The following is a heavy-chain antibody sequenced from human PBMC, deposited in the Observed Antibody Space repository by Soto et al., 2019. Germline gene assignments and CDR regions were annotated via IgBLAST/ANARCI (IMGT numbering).Heavy chain of an antibody. V-gene: IGHV3-21*01. CDR1: GSTFSSYS. Sequence: PVGSLRLSCSASGSTFSSYSLSWVRQARGRGLEWVSSISSSSTYIYYADSVRGRFTISRDDAKNSLFLQMSSLRVEDTAVYYCARWGDTSGSWPRYWGQGTLVTVSS. D-gene: IGHD5-12*01. CDR2: ISSSSTYI. CDR3: ARWGDTSGSWPRY. J-gene: IGHJ4*02.